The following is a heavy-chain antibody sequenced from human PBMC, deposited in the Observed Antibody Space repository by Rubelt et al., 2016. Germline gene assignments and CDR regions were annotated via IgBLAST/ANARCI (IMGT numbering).Heavy chain of an antibody. V-gene: IGHV3-30*04. CDR1: GFTFSSYA. Sequence: LRLSCAASGFTFSSYAMHWVRQAPGKGLEWVAVISYDGSNKYYADSVKGRFTISRDDAKNSLYLQMNSLRVEDTAVYYCARENVEAGGMDVWGQGTTATVSS. D-gene: IGHD2-21*01. J-gene: IGHJ6*02. CDR3: ARENVEAGGMDV. CDR2: ISYDGSNK.